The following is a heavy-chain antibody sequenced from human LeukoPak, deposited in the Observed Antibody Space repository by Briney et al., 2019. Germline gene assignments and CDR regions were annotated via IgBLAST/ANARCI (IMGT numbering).Heavy chain of an antibody. CDR2: IYHSGST. V-gene: IGHV4-4*02. CDR1: GGSISSSNW. CDR3: ARASTTVVTPGAWYFDY. J-gene: IGHJ4*02. Sequence: SETLSLTCAVSGGSISSSNWWSWVRQPPGKGLEWIGEIYHSGSTNYNPSLKSRVTISVDKSKNQFSLMLSSVTAADTAVYYCARASTTVVTPGAWYFDYWGQGTLVTVSS. D-gene: IGHD4-23*01.